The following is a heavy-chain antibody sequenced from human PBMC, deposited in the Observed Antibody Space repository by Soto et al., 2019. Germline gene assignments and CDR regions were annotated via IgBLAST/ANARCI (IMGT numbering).Heavy chain of an antibody. CDR1: GGTFSSYT. J-gene: IGHJ4*02. V-gene: IGHV1-69*02. D-gene: IGHD3-10*01. CDR2: IIPILGIA. CDR3: ARARWMVRPYYFDY. Sequence: QVQLVQSGAEVKKPGSSVKVSCKASGGTFSSYTISWVRQAPGQGLEWMGRIIPILGIANYAQKFQGRVTITADKSTSTAYMELSSLRSEDTAVYYCARARWMVRPYYFDYWGQGTLVTVSS.